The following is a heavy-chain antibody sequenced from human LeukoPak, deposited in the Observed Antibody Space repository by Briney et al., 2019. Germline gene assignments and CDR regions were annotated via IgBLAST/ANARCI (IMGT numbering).Heavy chain of an antibody. J-gene: IGHJ3*02. V-gene: IGHV4-39*01. CDR2: IYYSGST. D-gene: IGHD3-10*01. CDR3: ARVRGLLGDAFDI. Sequence: PSETLSLTCTVSGGSISSSSYYWGWICQPPGKGLEWIGSIYYSGSTYYNPSLKSRVTISVDTSKNQFSLKLSSVTAADTAVYYCARVRGLLGDAFDIWGQGTMVTVSS. CDR1: GGSISSSSYY.